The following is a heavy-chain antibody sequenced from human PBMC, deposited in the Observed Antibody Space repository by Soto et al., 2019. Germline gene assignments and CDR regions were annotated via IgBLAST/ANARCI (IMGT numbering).Heavy chain of an antibody. V-gene: IGHV5-51*01. J-gene: IGHJ6*02. CDR3: ARGPHYDVLLYGMDV. CDR2: IYPGDSDT. Sequence: GESLKSSCKGSGYSFISYWIGWVRQMPGKGLEWMGIIYPGDSDTRYSPSFQGQVTISADKSISTAYLQWSSLRAEDTAVYYCARGPHYDVLLYGMDVWGLGTTVTVSS. D-gene: IGHD3-9*01. CDR1: GYSFISYW.